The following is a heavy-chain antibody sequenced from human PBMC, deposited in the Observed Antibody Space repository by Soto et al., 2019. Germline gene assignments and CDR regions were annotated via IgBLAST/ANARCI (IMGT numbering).Heavy chain of an antibody. J-gene: IGHJ5*02. CDR1: GGSISSSSYY. CDR3: ARQYCSSTSCYFAWFDP. V-gene: IGHV4-39*01. CDR2: IYYSGST. D-gene: IGHD2-2*01. Sequence: QLQLQESGPGLVKPSETLSLTCTVSGGSISSSSYYWGWIRQPPGKGLAWIGSIYYSGSTYYNPSLKSRVTISVDTSKNQFSLKLSSVTAADTAVYYCARQYCSSTSCYFAWFDPWGQGTLVTVSS.